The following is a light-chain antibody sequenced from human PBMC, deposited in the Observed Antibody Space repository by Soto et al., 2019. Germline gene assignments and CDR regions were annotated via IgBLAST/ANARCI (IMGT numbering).Light chain of an antibody. J-gene: IGKJ1*01. CDR3: QHYNSYSEA. CDR1: QGISSY. CDR2: DAS. Sequence: DMQLTQSPSFLSASVGDRVTITCRASQGISSYLAWYQQKPGKAPNLLIYDASTLQSGVPSRFSGSGSGTEFTLTISSLQPEDFATYNCQHYNSYSEAFGQGTKVDIK. V-gene: IGKV1-9*01.